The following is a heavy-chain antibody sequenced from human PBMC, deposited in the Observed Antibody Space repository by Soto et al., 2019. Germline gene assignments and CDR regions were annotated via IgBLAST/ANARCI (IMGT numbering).Heavy chain of an antibody. Sequence: GGSLRLSCAASGFTFSSYAMHWVRQAPGKGLEWVAVISYDGSNKYYADSVKGRFTISRDNSKNTLYLQMNSLRAEDTAVYYCARAIFDWLDDAFDIWGQGTMVTVSS. CDR1: GFTFSSYA. V-gene: IGHV3-30-3*01. CDR3: ARAIFDWLDDAFDI. J-gene: IGHJ3*02. CDR2: ISYDGSNK. D-gene: IGHD3-9*01.